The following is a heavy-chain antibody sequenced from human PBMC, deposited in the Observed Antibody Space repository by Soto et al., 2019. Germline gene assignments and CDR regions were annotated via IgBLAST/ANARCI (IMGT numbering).Heavy chain of an antibody. CDR1: GASISNYY. J-gene: IGHJ3*02. V-gene: IGHV4-59*01. CDR3: ARDRPTPSRRNGFDI. Sequence: QVQLQESGPGLVKPSETLSLTCTVSGASISNYYWSWIRQSPEKGLEWIGSIYYSDDTSYNPSLKSRVTISVDTSKKQVSLKVNSVTAADTAVYYCARDRPTPSRRNGFDIWGQGTIVTVSS. D-gene: IGHD6-6*01. CDR2: IYYSDDT.